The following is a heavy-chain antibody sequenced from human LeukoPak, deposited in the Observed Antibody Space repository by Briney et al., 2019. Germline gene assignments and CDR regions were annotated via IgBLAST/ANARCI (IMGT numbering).Heavy chain of an antibody. CDR1: GFTFRSYW. CDR2: INSDGSTA. CDR3: ASGPDYGDYNY. D-gene: IGHD4-17*01. Sequence: GGSLRLSCAASGFTFRSYWMHWVRHGLGKGLVWVSHINSDGSTANYADSVKGRFTISRDNAKSTLYLQMDSLRAEDTAVYYCASGPDYGDYNYWGRGTLVTVSS. J-gene: IGHJ4*02. V-gene: IGHV3-74*01.